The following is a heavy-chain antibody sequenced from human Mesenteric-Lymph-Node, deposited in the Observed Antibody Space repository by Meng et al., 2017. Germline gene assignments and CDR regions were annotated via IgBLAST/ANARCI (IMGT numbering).Heavy chain of an antibody. Sequence: GESLKIPFAAPRITFSSYWMHWVRQAPGKGLVWVSSCNSHGSSTNYADSVKGRFTISRDNSKNTLYLQMNSLRAEDTAVYYCARPSRGGYCSGGSCYSLYYWGQGTLVTVSS. J-gene: IGHJ4*02. CDR3: ARPSRGGYCSGGSCYSLYY. V-gene: IGHV3-74*01. CDR2: CNSHGSST. CDR1: RITFSSYW. D-gene: IGHD2-15*01.